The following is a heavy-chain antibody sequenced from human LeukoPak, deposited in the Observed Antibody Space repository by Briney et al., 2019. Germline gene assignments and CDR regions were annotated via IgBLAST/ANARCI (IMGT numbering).Heavy chain of an antibody. CDR1: GFTFSDYN. V-gene: IGHV4-34*01. D-gene: IGHD2/OR15-2a*01. Sequence: ESLRLSCGASGFTFSDYNMNWVRQAPGKGLEWIGEISHSGTTNYNPSLRSRVTMFLDRANNQFSLSLTSVTAADSAVYYCTRENRPFCPFAYWGQGVLVTVSS. CDR2: ISHSGTT. CDR3: TRENRPFCPFAY. J-gene: IGHJ4*02.